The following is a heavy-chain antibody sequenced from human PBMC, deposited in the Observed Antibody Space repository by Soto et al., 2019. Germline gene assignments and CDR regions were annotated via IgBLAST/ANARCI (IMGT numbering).Heavy chain of an antibody. CDR1: GFAFSNYA. CDR2: IRGNGDRT. J-gene: IGHJ4*02. D-gene: IGHD2-21*02. Sequence: EEQLLESGGALVVPGGSLRLSCAASGFAFSNYAMTWVRQAPGKGLEWVSSIRGNGDRTYYAESVKGRFTISRDNSKSTLFLQMNSLRADDTAVYFCARAEVTAVFGFWGQGTLVNVSS. V-gene: IGHV3-23*01. CDR3: ARAEVTAVFGF.